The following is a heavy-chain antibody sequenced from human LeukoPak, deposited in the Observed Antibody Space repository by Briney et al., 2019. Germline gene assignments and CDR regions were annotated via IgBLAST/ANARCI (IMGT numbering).Heavy chain of an antibody. CDR2: ISGSGGST. CDR1: GFTFSSYA. CDR3: AIQPKQSPPQHALADFDY. J-gene: IGHJ4*02. D-gene: IGHD6-19*01. V-gene: IGHV3-23*01. Sequence: GGSLRLSCAASGFTFSSYAMSWVRQAPGKGLEWVSAISGSGGSTYYADSVKGRFTISRDNSKNTLYPQMNSLRAEDTAVYYCAIQPKQSPPQHALADFDYWGQGTLVTVSS.